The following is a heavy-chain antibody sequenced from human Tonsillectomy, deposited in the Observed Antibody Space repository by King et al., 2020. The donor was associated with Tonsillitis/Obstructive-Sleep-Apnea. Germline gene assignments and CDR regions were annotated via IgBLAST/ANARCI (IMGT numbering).Heavy chain of an antibody. J-gene: IGHJ4*02. CDR3: ARDPTVVVVAATPYFDY. CDR1: GFTFSSYS. V-gene: IGHV3-21*01. D-gene: IGHD2-15*01. CDR2: ISSSGSYI. Sequence: VQLVESGGGLVKPGGSLRLSCAASGFTFSSYSMNWVRQAPGKGLEWVSSISSSGSYIHYADSVKVRFTISRDNAKNSLYLQMNSLRADDTAVYYCARDPTVVVVAATPYFDYWGQGTLVTVSS.